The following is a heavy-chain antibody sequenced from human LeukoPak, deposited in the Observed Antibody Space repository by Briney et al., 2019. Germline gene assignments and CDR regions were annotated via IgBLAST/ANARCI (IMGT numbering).Heavy chain of an antibody. V-gene: IGHV4-34*01. CDR1: GGSFSGYY. D-gene: IGHD1-14*01. J-gene: IGHJ4*02. CDR2: INHSGST. CDR3: ARDNPPAPGSGNFDY. Sequence: PSETLSLTCAVYGGSFSGYYWSWIRQPPGKGLEWIGEINHSGSTYYNPSLKSRVTISVDTSKNQFSLKLSSVTAADTAVYYCARDNPPAPGSGNFDYWGQGTLVTVSS.